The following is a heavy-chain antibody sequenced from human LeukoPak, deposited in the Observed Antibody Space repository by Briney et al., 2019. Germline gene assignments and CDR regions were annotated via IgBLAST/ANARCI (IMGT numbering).Heavy chain of an antibody. CDR1: GFTFGTYW. CDR2: IKQDGSEK. CDR3: AREGGRYCSGGSCYLDY. V-gene: IGHV3-7*01. J-gene: IGHJ4*02. Sequence: GSLRLSCAASGFTFGTYWMSWVRQAPGKGLEWVANIKQDGSEKYYVDSVKGRFTISGDNAKNSLYLQMNSLRAEDTAVYYCAREGGRYCSGGSCYLDYWGQGTLVTVSS. D-gene: IGHD2-15*01.